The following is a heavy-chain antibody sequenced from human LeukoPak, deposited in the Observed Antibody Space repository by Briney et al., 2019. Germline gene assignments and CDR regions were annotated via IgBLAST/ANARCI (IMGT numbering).Heavy chain of an antibody. CDR2: MNPNSGNT. V-gene: IGHV1-8*01. CDR1: GYTFTSYD. J-gene: IGHJ4*02. Sequence: ASVKVSCKASGYTFTSYDINWVRQATGQGLEWMGWMNPNSGNTGYAQKFQGRVTMTRNTSISTAYMELSSLRSEDTAVYYCARGRARRLLWFGEYYYFDYWGQGTLVTVSS. CDR3: ARGRARRLLWFGEYYYFDY. D-gene: IGHD3-10*01.